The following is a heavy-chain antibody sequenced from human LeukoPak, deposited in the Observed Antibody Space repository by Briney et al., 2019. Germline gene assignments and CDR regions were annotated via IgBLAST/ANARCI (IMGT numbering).Heavy chain of an antibody. CDR3: ARAAKDSSGYHDAFDI. CDR1: GGSFSSYY. CDR2: IYYSGST. D-gene: IGHD3-22*01. J-gene: IGHJ3*02. V-gene: IGHV4-59*01. Sequence: SETLSLTCTVSGGSFSSYYWRWIRQPPGKGLEWIGYIYYSGSTNYNPSLKSRVTISVDTSKTQLSLKLSSVTAADTAVYYCARAAKDSSGYHDAFDIWGQGTMVTVSS.